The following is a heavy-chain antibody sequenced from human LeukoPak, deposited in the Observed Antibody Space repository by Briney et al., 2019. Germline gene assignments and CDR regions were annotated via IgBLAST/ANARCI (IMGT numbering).Heavy chain of an antibody. CDR1: GYYIRNGYF. CDR2: IHHSGKS. J-gene: IGHJ4*02. CDR3: ASVFASPPRVFDN. Sequence: KPSETLSLTCGVSGYYIRNGYFWGWIGQPPGKGLEWIGSIHHSGKSDYNPSFKSRVTISVDTSKNQFALRLSSLAASDTAVYYCASVFASPPRVFDNWGQGTLVTVSS. V-gene: IGHV4-38-2*01. D-gene: IGHD3-10*02.